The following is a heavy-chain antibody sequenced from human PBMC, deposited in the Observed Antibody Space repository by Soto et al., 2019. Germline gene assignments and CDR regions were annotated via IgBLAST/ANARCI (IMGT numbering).Heavy chain of an antibody. V-gene: IGHV1-18*01. CDR2: ISGYNGNT. J-gene: IGHJ6*02. CDR3: SRFIMVGGWFDPNYYRGMDV. Sequence: ASVKVSCKTSGYTFSNYGINWVRQAPGQGLEWMGWISGYNGNTNYAQTVQGRVTMTTDTSTGTVYMELRSLKSDDTAIYYCSRFIMVGGWFDPNYYRGMDVWGQGTTVAAP. D-gene: IGHD6-19*01. CDR1: GYTFSNYG.